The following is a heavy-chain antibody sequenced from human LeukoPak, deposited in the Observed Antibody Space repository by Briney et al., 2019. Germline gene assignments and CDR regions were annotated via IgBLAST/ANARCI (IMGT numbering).Heavy chain of an antibody. J-gene: IGHJ4*02. CDR1: GYTFTSYG. CDR2: ISAYNGNT. D-gene: IGHD2-21*02. CDR3: ARDRTYCGGDCPAGLFDY. Sequence: ASVKVSCKASGYTFTSYGISWVRQAPGQGLEWMGWISAYNGNTNYAQKLPGRVTMTTDTSTSTAYMELRSLRSDDTAVYYCARDRTYCGGDCPAGLFDYWGQGTLVTVSS. V-gene: IGHV1-18*01.